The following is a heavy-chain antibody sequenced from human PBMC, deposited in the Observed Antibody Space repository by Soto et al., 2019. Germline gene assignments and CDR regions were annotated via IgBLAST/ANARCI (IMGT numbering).Heavy chain of an antibody. CDR1: GGSISSYY. V-gene: IGHV4-59*01. Sequence: SETLSLTCTVSGGSISSYYWRWIRQPPGKGLEGIGYMYYSGSTNYNPSLTSRVTISVDTPKNQFSLKLSSVTAADTAVYYCPRMTHKGYNYGMAFRGQGTTVT. D-gene: IGHD2-21*02. CDR2: MYYSGST. CDR3: PRMTHKGYNYGMAF. J-gene: IGHJ6*02.